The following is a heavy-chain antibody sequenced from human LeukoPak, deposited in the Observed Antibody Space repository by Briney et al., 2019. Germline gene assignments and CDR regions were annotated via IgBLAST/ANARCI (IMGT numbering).Heavy chain of an antibody. Sequence: PGESLKISCKGSGYSFTSYWIGWVRQMPGKGLEWMGIIYPGDSDTRYSPSFQGQVTISADKSISTAYLQWSSLKASDTAMYYCARQYCSSTSCYLPDAFDIWGQGTMVTVSS. CDR1: GYSFTSYW. CDR3: ARQYCSSTSCYLPDAFDI. D-gene: IGHD2-2*01. CDR2: IYPGDSDT. V-gene: IGHV5-51*01. J-gene: IGHJ3*02.